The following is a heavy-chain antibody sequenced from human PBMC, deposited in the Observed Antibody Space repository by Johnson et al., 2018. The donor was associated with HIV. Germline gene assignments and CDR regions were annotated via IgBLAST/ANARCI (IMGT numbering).Heavy chain of an antibody. V-gene: IGHV3-30-3*01. CDR3: ARDLGLPENAFDI. CDR2: ISSDGNRK. D-gene: IGHD4-11*01. CDR1: GFTFSYSA. J-gene: IGHJ3*02. Sequence: QVQLVESGGGMVQPGRSLRLSCAASGFTFSYSAFHWVRQPPGEGLEWVALISSDGNRKYYADSLKGRFTISRDNSKNTLYLQMNSLRGGDTAVYYCARDLGLPENAFDIWGQGTMVTVSS.